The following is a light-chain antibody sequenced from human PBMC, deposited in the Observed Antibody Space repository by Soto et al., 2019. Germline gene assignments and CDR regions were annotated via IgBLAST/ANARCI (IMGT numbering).Light chain of an antibody. CDR2: GAS. J-gene: IGKJ1*01. V-gene: IGKV3-20*01. CDR3: QQYGSSSS. Sequence: ELVLTQSPGTLSLSPGERATLSCRASQSVSSSYLAWYQQKPGQAPRLLIYGASSRATGIPDRFSGSGSGTDFTLTISRLEPEDFAVYYCQQYGSSSSFGQGTKVDIK. CDR1: QSVSSSY.